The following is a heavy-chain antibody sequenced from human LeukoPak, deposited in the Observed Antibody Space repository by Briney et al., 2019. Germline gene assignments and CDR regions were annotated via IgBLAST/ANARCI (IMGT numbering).Heavy chain of an antibody. Sequence: SVKVSCKASGGTFSSYAISWVRQAPGQGLEWMGGIIPIFGTANYAQKFQGRVTITTDESTSTAYMELSSLRSEDTAVYYCARWIAARPSAFDYWGQGTLVTVSS. CDR3: ARWIAARPSAFDY. J-gene: IGHJ4*02. D-gene: IGHD6-6*01. CDR1: GGTFSSYA. CDR2: IIPIFGTA. V-gene: IGHV1-69*05.